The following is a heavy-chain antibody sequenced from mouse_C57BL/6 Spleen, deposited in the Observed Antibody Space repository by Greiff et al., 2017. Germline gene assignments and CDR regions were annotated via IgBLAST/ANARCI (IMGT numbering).Heavy chain of an antibody. V-gene: IGHV1-62-2*01. J-gene: IGHJ3*01. CDR1: GYTFTEYT. Sequence: QVQLKESGAELVKPGASVKLSCKASGYTFTEYTIHWVKQRSGQGLEWIGWFYPGSGSIKYNEKFKDKATLTADKSSSTVYMELSRLTSEDSAVYFCARHDRNYYGSSSAWFAYWGQGTLVTVSA. D-gene: IGHD1-1*01. CDR2: FYPGSGSI. CDR3: ARHDRNYYGSSSAWFAY.